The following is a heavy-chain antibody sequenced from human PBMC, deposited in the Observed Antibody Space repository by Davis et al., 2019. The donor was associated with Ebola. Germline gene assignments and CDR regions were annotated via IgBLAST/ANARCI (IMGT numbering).Heavy chain of an antibody. CDR3: ARSPITISGVLVPLYWFFDL. J-gene: IGHJ2*01. V-gene: IGHV4-39*07. CDR1: GGSISSSRYY. D-gene: IGHD3-3*01. CDR2: IYYRMNT. Sequence: MPSETLSLTCSVSGGSISSSRYYWGWLRQSPGKGLEWIGSIYYRMNTYYNPPLKSRVTISVDTSKNQFSLKLSSVTAADTAVYFCARSPITISGVLVPLYWFFDLWGRGTLVTVSS.